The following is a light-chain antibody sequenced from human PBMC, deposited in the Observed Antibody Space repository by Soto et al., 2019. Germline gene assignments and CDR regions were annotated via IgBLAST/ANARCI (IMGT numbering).Light chain of an antibody. J-gene: IGKJ5*01. CDR3: KQYNTYST. V-gene: IGKV1-5*01. Sequence: DIQMPQSPSTMSASVGESVTITCRASQSISSWLAWYQQKPGKAPKLLIYDASSLESGVPSRFSGSGSGTEFTLTISSLQPEDFATYYCKQYNTYSTVGQGTRLEIK. CDR1: QSISSW. CDR2: DAS.